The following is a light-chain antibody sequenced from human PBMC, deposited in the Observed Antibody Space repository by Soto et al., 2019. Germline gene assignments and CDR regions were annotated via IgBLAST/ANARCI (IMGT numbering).Light chain of an antibody. CDR3: QHRFNWPWT. CDR1: QSVTNSF. Sequence: EIVLAQSPGTLSLSPGERATLSCRASQSVTNSFLAWYQQKPGQAPRLLIYGASRRATGIPDRFTGSGSGTDFTLTISRLEPEDFAVYYCQHRFNWPWTFGQGTKVDI. V-gene: IGKV3D-20*02. CDR2: GAS. J-gene: IGKJ1*01.